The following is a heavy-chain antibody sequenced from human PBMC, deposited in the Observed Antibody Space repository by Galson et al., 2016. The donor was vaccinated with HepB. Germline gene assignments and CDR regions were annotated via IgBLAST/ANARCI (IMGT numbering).Heavy chain of an antibody. V-gene: IGHV4-59*01. J-gene: IGHJ4*02. CDR2: ISDTGST. CDR3: ARSAYVVFDY. CDR1: GGSISYYY. D-gene: IGHD5-12*01. Sequence: SETLSLTCIVSGGSISYYYWSWIRHPPGKGLEWIGYISDTGSTNYNPSLKSRVTISVDTSKNQFSLRLRSATAADTAVYYCARSAYVVFDYWGQGTLVTVSS.